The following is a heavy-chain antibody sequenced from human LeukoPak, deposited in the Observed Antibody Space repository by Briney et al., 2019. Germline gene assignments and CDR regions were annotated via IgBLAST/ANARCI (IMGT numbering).Heavy chain of an antibody. V-gene: IGHV4-30-4*01. CDR3: ARGRFTMVRGRAIDY. J-gene: IGHJ4*02. CDR1: GGSISSGDYY. D-gene: IGHD3-10*01. CDR2: IYCSGST. Sequence: SQTLSLTCTVSGGSISSGDYYWSWIRQPPGKGLEWIGYIYCSGSTYYNPSLKSRVTISVDTSKNQFSLKLSSVTAADTAVYYCARGRFTMVRGRAIDYWGQGTLVTVSS.